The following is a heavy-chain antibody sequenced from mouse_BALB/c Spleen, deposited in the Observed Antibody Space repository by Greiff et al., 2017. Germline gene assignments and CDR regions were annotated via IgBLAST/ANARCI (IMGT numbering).Heavy chain of an antibody. J-gene: IGHJ2*01. CDR2: ISSGGSYT. Sequence: EVQGVESGGGLVKPGGSLKLSCAASGFTFSSYAMSWVRQSPEKRLEWVAEISSGGSYTYYPDTVTGRFTISRDNAKNTLYLEMSSLRSEDTAMYYCAREELAHFDYWGQGTTLTVSS. CDR3: AREELAHFDY. D-gene: IGHD6-1*01. V-gene: IGHV5-9-4*01. CDR1: GFTFSSYA.